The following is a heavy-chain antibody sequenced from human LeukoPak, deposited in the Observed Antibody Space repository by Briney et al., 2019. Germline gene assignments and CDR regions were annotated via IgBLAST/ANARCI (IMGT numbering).Heavy chain of an antibody. J-gene: IGHJ4*02. D-gene: IGHD3-22*01. CDR3: ARALYDSSGYYPGY. Sequence: ASVKVSCKASGYTFTSYGISWVRQAPGQGLEWMGWISAYNGNTNYAQKLQGIVTMTTDTSTSTAYMELRSLRSDDTAVYYCARALYDSSGYYPGYWGQGTLVTVSS. CDR2: ISAYNGNT. CDR1: GYTFTSYG. V-gene: IGHV1-18*01.